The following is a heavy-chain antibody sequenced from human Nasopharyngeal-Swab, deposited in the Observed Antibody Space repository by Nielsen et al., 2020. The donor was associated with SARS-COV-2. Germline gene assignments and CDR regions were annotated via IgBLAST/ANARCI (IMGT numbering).Heavy chain of an antibody. Sequence: VGIIILGGGSTSYAQKFQGRVTMTRDTSTSTVYMELSSLRSEDTAVYYCARARKAIYYYGSGSYYKGGVNWFDPWGQGTLVTVSS. V-gene: IGHV1-46*01. CDR2: IILGGGST. J-gene: IGHJ5*02. CDR3: ARARKAIYYYGSGSYYKGGVNWFDP. D-gene: IGHD3-10*01.